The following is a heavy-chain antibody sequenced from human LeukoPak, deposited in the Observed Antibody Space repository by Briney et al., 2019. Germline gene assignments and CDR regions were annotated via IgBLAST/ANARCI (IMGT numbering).Heavy chain of an antibody. CDR3: ARGGTSGYSSSLHFWGGNYYFDY. CDR1: GFTISSYW. V-gene: IGHV3-7*01. CDR2: IKQDGSEK. J-gene: IGHJ4*02. Sequence: PGGSLRLSCAVSGFTISSYWMSWVRQPPRKGREWVANIKQDGSEKYYVDSVKGRFTISRDNAKNSLYLQMNSLRAEDTAVYYCARGGTSGYSSSLHFWGGNYYFDYWGQGTLVTVSS. D-gene: IGHD6-13*01.